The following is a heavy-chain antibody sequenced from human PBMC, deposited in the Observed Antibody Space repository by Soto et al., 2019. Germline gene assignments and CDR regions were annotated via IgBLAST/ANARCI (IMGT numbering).Heavy chain of an antibody. CDR1: GFTISSNA. Sequence: LRLSCAASGFTISSNAMYWVRQAPGKGLEWVSAISDRGDTTHYADSVKGRFTISRDTSKNTLYLHLNTLRADGTAVYYCAKDKPGTTSFDYWGQGTLVTVSS. CDR2: ISDRGDTT. J-gene: IGHJ4*02. CDR3: AKDKPGTTSFDY. D-gene: IGHD1-1*01. V-gene: IGHV3-23*01.